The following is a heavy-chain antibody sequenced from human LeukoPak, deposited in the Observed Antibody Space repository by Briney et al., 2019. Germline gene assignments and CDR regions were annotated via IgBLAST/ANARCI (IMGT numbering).Heavy chain of an antibody. Sequence: PGGSLRLSCAASGFTFSSYSMNWVRQGPGKGLEWVSTISGSGGSTYYADSVKGRFTISRDNSKNTLYLQMNSLRAEDTAVYYCAKDVNYYGSGSYHVYWGQGTLVTVSS. CDR1: GFTFSSYS. J-gene: IGHJ4*02. V-gene: IGHV3-23*01. D-gene: IGHD3-10*01. CDR2: ISGSGGST. CDR3: AKDVNYYGSGSYHVY.